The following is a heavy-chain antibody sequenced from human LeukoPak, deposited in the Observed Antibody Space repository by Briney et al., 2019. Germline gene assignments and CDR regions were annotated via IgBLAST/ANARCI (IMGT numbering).Heavy chain of an antibody. J-gene: IGHJ6*02. CDR1: GFTASSNY. CDR2: IYSGGST. V-gene: IGHV3-66*02. D-gene: IGHD3-22*01. CDR3: ARDRRGYDSSGYHQYGMDV. Sequence: GGSLRLSCAASGFTASSNYMSWVRQAPGKGLEWVSVIYSGGSTYYADSVKGRFTISRDNSKNTLYLQMNSLRAEDTAVYYCARDRRGYDSSGYHQYGMDVWGQGTTVTVSS.